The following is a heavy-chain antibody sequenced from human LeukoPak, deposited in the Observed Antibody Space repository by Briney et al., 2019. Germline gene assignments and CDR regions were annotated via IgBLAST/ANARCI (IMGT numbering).Heavy chain of an antibody. Sequence: SETLSPTCTVSGGSISSGGYYWSWIRQHPGKGLEWIGYIYYSGSTYYNPSLKSQVTISVDTSKNQFSLKLSSVTAADTAVYYCARDRSSTSSSTWGQGTLVTVSS. V-gene: IGHV4-31*01. D-gene: IGHD2-2*01. J-gene: IGHJ4*02. CDR1: GGSISSGGYY. CDR3: ARDRSSTSSST. CDR2: IYYSGST.